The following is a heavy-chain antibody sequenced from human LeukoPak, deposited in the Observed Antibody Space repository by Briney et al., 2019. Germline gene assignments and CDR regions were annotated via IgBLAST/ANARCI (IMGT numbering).Heavy chain of an antibody. CDR1: GYTFTGYY. V-gene: IGHV1-2*02. CDR3: ARADVVVPAAISDY. J-gene: IGHJ4*02. CDR2: INPNSGGT. D-gene: IGHD2-2*02. Sequence: ASVKVSCTASGYTFTGYYMHWVRQAPGQGLEWMGWINPNSGGTNYAQKFQGRVTMTRDTSISTAYMELSRLRSDDTAVYYCARADVVVPAAISDYWGQGTLVTVSS.